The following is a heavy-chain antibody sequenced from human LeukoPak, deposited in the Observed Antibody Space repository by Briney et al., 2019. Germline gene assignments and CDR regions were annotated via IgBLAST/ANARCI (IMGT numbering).Heavy chain of an antibody. J-gene: IGHJ1*01. V-gene: IGHV4-39*07. Sequence: SETLSLTCTVSGGSISSSSYYWGWIRQPPGKGLEWIGSIYYSGSTYYNPSLKSRVTISVDTSKNQFSLKLSSVTAADTAVYYCARETTRGVVQHWGQGTLVTVSS. CDR1: GGSISSSSYY. D-gene: IGHD4-17*01. CDR2: IYYSGST. CDR3: ARETTRGVVQH.